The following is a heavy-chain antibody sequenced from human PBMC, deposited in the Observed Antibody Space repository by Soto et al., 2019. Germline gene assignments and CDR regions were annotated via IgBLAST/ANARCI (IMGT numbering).Heavy chain of an antibody. J-gene: IGHJ5*02. Sequence: EVQLVQSGGGLVQPGGSLRLSCGASGFAFSNYWMHWVRQVQGKGLVWVTRINGDGSDIKYADSVKGRFTISRDNAKNTVDLQMNSLRSEDTAVYYCARDQRTGDWFDAWGQGTMVTVSS. CDR1: GFAFSNYW. CDR2: INGDGSDI. V-gene: IGHV3-74*03. D-gene: IGHD2-2*01. CDR3: ARDQRTGDWFDA.